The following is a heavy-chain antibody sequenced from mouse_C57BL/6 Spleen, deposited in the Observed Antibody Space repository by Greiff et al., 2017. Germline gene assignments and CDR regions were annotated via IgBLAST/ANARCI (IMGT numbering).Heavy chain of an antibody. V-gene: IGHV1-52*01. CDR3: ARSESTDGYYYAMDY. CDR2: IDPSDSET. CDR1: GYTFTSYW. D-gene: IGHD2-3*01. J-gene: IGHJ4*01. Sequence: QVQLQQPGAELVRPGSSVKLSCKASGYTFTSYWMHWVKQRPIQGLDWIGNIDPSDSETHYNQKFKDKATLTVDKSSSTAYMQLSSLTSEDSAVYYCARSESTDGYYYAMDYWGQGTSVTVSS.